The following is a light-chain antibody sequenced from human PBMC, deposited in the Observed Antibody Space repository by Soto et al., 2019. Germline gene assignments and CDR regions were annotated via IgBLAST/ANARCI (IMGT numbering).Light chain of an antibody. Sequence: DIQMTQSPSTLSASVGDRVTITCRASQSISSWLAWYQQKPGKAPKLLIYDASSLESGVPSRFSGSGSGTEFTLTVSSLQPDYFATYYCQQYWTFGQGTKVEIK. CDR3: QQYWT. J-gene: IGKJ1*01. V-gene: IGKV1-5*01. CDR1: QSISSW. CDR2: DAS.